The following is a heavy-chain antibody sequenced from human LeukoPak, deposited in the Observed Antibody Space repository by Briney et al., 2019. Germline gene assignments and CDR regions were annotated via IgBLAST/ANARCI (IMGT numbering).Heavy chain of an antibody. CDR3: ARDQETYYYDSSGTL. V-gene: IGHV4-30-4*01. Sequence: NWVRQPPGKGLEWIGYIYYSGSTYYNPSLKSRVTISVDTSKNQFSLKLSSVTATDTAVYYCARDQETYYYDSSGTLWGQGTLVTVSS. D-gene: IGHD3-22*01. CDR2: IYYSGST. J-gene: IGHJ4*02.